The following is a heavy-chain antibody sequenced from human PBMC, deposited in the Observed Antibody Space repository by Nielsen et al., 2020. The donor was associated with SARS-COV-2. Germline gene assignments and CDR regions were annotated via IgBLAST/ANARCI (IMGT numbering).Heavy chain of an antibody. CDR1: GYTFTSYY. CDR3: ARVGTIWQWLVRTYYFDY. CDR2: INPNSGGT. V-gene: IGHV1-2*06. J-gene: IGHJ4*02. Sequence: ASVKVSCKASGYTFTSYYMHWVRQAPGQGLEWMGRINPNSGGTNYAQKFQGRVTMTRDTSISTAYMELSRLRSDDTAVYYCARVGTIWQWLVRTYYFDYWGQGTLVTVSS. D-gene: IGHD6-19*01.